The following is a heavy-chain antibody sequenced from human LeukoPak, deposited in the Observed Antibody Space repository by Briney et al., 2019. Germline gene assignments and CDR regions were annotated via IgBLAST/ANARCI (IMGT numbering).Heavy chain of an antibody. J-gene: IGHJ4*02. Sequence: PGGSLRLSCAASGFTFSSYGMNWVRQAPGKGLEWVSYISGSSSSIYYADSVKGRFTISRDNAKNSLYLQMNSLRAEDTAVYYCAREGIDYDILSWSVYFDYWGQGTLVTVSS. V-gene: IGHV3-48*04. D-gene: IGHD3-9*01. CDR2: ISGSSSSI. CDR3: AREGIDYDILSWSVYFDY. CDR1: GFTFSSYG.